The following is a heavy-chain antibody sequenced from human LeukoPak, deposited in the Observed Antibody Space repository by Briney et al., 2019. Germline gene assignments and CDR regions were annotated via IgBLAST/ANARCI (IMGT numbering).Heavy chain of an antibody. Sequence: GRSLRLSCVASGFTFSNAWMSWVRQAPGKGLEWVGRIKSKTNGGTTDYAAPVKGRFTISRDDSKNTLYLQMNSLKTEDTAVYYCTKFDYAAFEYWGQGTLVTVSS. J-gene: IGHJ4*02. V-gene: IGHV3-15*01. D-gene: IGHD4-17*01. CDR3: TKFDYAAFEY. CDR1: GFTFSNAW. CDR2: IKSKTNGGTT.